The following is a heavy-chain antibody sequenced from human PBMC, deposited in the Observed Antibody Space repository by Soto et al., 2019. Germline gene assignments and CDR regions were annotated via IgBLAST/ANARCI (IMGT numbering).Heavy chain of an antibody. D-gene: IGHD3-10*01. CDR3: ARESYGSGSYYKMRTYYFDY. J-gene: IGHJ4*02. CDR2: INPSGGST. CDR1: GYTFTSYY. Sequence: QVQLVQSGAEVKKPGASVKVSCKASGYTFTSYYMHWVRQAPGQGLEWMGIINPSGGSTSYAQKFQGRVTMTRDTSTSTVYMELSSLRSEDTAVYYCARESYGSGSYYKMRTYYFDYWGQGTLVTVSS. V-gene: IGHV1-46*01.